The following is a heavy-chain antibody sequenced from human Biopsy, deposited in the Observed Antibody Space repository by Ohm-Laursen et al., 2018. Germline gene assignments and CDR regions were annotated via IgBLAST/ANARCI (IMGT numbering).Heavy chain of an antibody. Sequence: SLRLSCAAPGFSFSDNYMDWVRQAPGKGLEWVGRIRDKANSYTTDYAASVKGRFTISRDDSKNSLYLQMNSLKTEGTALYYCARAGRYCSGGGCYSWFDSWGQGTLVTVSS. J-gene: IGHJ5*01. CDR3: ARAGRYCSGGGCYSWFDS. CDR2: IRDKANSYTT. V-gene: IGHV3-72*01. CDR1: GFSFSDNY. D-gene: IGHD2-15*01.